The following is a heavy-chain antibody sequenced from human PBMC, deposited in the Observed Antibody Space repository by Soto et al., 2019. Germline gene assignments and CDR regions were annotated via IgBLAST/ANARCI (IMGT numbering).Heavy chain of an antibody. CDR3: ASGVIVVVPAAIRYFDY. J-gene: IGHJ4*02. Sequence: QVQLVQSVAEVKKPGSSVKVSCKASGGTFSSYAISWVRQAPGQGLEWMGGIIPIFGTANYAQTFQGRVTLTADESTSTAYMELSSLRSEDTAVYYCASGVIVVVPAAIRYFDYWGQGTLVTVSS. V-gene: IGHV1-69*01. CDR2: IIPIFGTA. CDR1: GGTFSSYA. D-gene: IGHD2-2*02.